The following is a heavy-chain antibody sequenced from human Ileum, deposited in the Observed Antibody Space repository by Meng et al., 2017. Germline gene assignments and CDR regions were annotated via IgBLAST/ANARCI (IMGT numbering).Heavy chain of an antibody. CDR1: GFTVSSKH. CDR3: ATTAGLGPLDY. V-gene: IGHV3-66*02. Sequence: GESLKISCAASGFTVSSKHITWVRQAPGKGLEWVSMIYTSGSTYYAESVKGRFTISSDTSKNTLYLQMNSLRTEDTAVYYCATTAGLGPLDYWGQGTLVSLL. D-gene: IGHD3-16*01. CDR2: IYTSGST. J-gene: IGHJ4*02.